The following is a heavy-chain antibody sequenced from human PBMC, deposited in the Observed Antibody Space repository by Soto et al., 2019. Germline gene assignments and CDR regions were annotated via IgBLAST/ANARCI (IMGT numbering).Heavy chain of an antibody. CDR1: GFTFSSYW. V-gene: IGHV3-66*04. D-gene: IGHD1-26*01. Sequence: GGSLRLSCAASGFTFSSYWMHWVRQAPGKGLVWVSVHYSGGSTYYADSVQGRFTISRDKSNNTLYLQMRRVRAEDTAVYFCARHRHPRGTVGATSPLDPWGQGTQVTVSS. CDR2: HYSGGST. J-gene: IGHJ5*02. CDR3: ARHRHPRGTVGATSPLDP.